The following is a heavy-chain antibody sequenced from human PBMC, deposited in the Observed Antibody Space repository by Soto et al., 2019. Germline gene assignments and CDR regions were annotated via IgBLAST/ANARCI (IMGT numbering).Heavy chain of an antibody. CDR1: GGTFSSYA. Sequence: QVQLVQSGAEVRKPGSSVKVSCKASGGTFSSYAIAWVRQAPGQGPEWMGGIIPVIGTAKYAQNFQGRVTITADESTGTVYMGMSSLSSEDTAVYYCATYAPITVATNYHYTIDGWGHWTTVTVSS. V-gene: IGHV1-69*01. CDR2: IIPVIGTA. CDR3: ATYAPITVATNYHYTIDG. D-gene: IGHD5-12*01. J-gene: IGHJ6*02.